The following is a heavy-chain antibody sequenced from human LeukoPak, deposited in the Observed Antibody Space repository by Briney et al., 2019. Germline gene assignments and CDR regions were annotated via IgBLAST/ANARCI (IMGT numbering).Heavy chain of an antibody. V-gene: IGHV3-66*01. CDR1: GFTVSSNY. CDR2: IYSGGST. D-gene: IGHD5-18*01. J-gene: IGHJ3*02. CDR3: ARGDEYSYETDAFDI. Sequence: GGSLRLSCAASGFTVSSNYMSWVRQAPGKGLEWVSVIYSGGSTYYADSVKGRFTISRDNSKNTLYLQMNSLRAEDTAVYYCARGDEYSYETDAFDIWGQGTMITVSS.